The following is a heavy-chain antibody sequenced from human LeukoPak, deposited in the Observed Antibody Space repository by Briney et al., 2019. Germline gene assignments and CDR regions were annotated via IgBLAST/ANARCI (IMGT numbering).Heavy chain of an antibody. CDR3: AKYEAVAGKNYFDY. V-gene: IGHV3-74*01. CDR1: GFTFSSYW. Sequence: GGSLRLSCAASGFTFSSYWMHWVRQAPGKGLVWVSRINSDGSSTSYADSVKGRFTISRDNAKNTLYLQMNSLRAEDTAVYYGAKYEAVAGKNYFDYWGQGTLVTVSS. D-gene: IGHD6-19*01. J-gene: IGHJ4*02. CDR2: INSDGSST.